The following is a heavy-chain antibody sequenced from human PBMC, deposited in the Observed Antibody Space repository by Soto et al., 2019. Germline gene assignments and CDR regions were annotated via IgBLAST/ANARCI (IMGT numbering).Heavy chain of an antibody. CDR3: ASYNGWFYRTYFDY. CDR1: GGSFSGCY. D-gene: IGHD6-19*01. CDR2: ISHSGST. Sequence: SETLSLTCAVYGGSFSGCYWSWMRQPPGKGLEWIGEISHSGSTNYNPSLKSRVTISLDTSKNQFTLRLRSMTAADTAVYYCASYNGWFYRTYFDYWGQGTLVTVSS. V-gene: IGHV4-34*01. J-gene: IGHJ4*02.